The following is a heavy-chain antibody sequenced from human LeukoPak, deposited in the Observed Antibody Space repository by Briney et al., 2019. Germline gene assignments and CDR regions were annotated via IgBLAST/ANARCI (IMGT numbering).Heavy chain of an antibody. D-gene: IGHD3-3*01. V-gene: IGHV3-21*01. CDR3: AGDKKYYDFWSGLRFYGMDV. Sequence: PGGSLRLSCAASGFTFSSYSMNWVRQAPGKGLEWVSSISSSSYIYYADSVRGRFTISRDNAKNSLYLQMNSLRAEDTAVYYCAGDKKYYDFWSGLRFYGMDVWGQGTTVTVSS. CDR1: GFTFSSYS. CDR2: ISSSSYI. J-gene: IGHJ6*02.